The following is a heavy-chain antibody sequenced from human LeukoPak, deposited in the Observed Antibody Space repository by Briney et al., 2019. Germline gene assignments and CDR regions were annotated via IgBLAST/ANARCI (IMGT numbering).Heavy chain of an antibody. CDR1: GGPFSGYY. D-gene: IGHD3-10*01. J-gene: IGHJ4*02. CDR2: INHSGST. CDR3: ARRRFHFTSGSYYPY. V-gene: IGHV4-34*01. Sequence: KPSETLSLTCAVYGGPFSGYYWSWIRQPPGKGLEWIGEINHSGSTNYNPSLKSRVSISVDTSNNQFSLKLRSVTAADTAVYYCARRRFHFTSGSYYPYWGQGTLVTVSS.